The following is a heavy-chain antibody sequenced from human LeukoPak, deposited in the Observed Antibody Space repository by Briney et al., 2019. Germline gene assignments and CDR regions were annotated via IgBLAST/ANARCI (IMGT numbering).Heavy chain of an antibody. V-gene: IGHV1-8*01. Sequence: ASVKVSCKASGYTFTSYDINWVRQATGQGLEWKGWMNPNSGNTGYAQKFQGRVTMTRNTSISTAYMELSSLRSEDTAVYYCARGITIFGVVMNYYYYYGMDVWGQGTTVTVSS. CDR3: ARGITIFGVVMNYYYYYGMDV. CDR2: MNPNSGNT. J-gene: IGHJ6*02. CDR1: GYTFTSYD. D-gene: IGHD3-3*01.